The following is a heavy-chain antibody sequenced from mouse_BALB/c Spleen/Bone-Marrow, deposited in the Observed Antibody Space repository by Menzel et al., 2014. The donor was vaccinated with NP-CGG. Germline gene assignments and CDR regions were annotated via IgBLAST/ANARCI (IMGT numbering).Heavy chain of an antibody. CDR2: IWAGGST. V-gene: IGHV2-9*02. J-gene: IGHJ3*01. D-gene: IGHD2-4*01. CDR1: GFSLTSYG. CDR3: ASMITTAWFAY. Sequence: QVHVKQSGPGLVAPSQSLSITCTVSGFSLTSYGVHWVRQPPGKGLEWLGVIWAGGSTNYNSALMSRLSISKDNSKSQVFLKMNSLQTDDTAMYYGASMITTAWFAYWGQGTLVTVSA.